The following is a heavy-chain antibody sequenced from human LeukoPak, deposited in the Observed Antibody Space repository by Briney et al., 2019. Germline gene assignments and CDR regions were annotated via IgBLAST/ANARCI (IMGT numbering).Heavy chain of an antibody. V-gene: IGHV1-24*01. CDR3: ATLERGRNLFDP. Sequence: ASVKVSCKVSGYTLTELSMHWVGQAPGKEREWMGGFDPEDGETIYTHKFQGRDSMTEDTSTNTPYMERSSLRPEETAVYYCATLERGRNLFDPWGEGTLVTVSS. D-gene: IGHD1-1*01. CDR2: FDPEDGET. J-gene: IGHJ5*02. CDR1: GYTLTELS.